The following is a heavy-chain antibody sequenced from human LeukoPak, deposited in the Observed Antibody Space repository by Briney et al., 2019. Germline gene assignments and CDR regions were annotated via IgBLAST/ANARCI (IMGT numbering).Heavy chain of an antibody. CDR3: ARGDSSSKFDY. CDR1: GGSISSGYY. CDR2: IYHSGST. Sequence: SETLSLTCTVSGGSISSGYYWGWIRQPPGKGLEWIGSIYHSGSTYYNPSLKSRVTISVDTSKNQFSLKLSSVTAADTAVYYCARGDSSSKFDYWGQGTLVTVSS. V-gene: IGHV4-38-2*02. J-gene: IGHJ4*02. D-gene: IGHD6-13*01.